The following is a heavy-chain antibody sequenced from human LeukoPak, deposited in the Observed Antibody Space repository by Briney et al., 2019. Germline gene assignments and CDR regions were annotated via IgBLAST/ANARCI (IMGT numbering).Heavy chain of an antibody. CDR2: MYTRGNT. V-gene: IGHV4-4*07. D-gene: IGHD3-10*01. Sequence: PSETLSLTCTVPGVSISSYYWSWIRQPAGKGLEWIGRMYTRGNTNYNPSLKSRVTMSVDTSKNQFSLNMTSVTAADTAVYYCARDSAEYYYGMDVWGQGTTVTVSS. CDR1: GVSISSYY. CDR3: ARDSAEYYYGMDV. J-gene: IGHJ6*02.